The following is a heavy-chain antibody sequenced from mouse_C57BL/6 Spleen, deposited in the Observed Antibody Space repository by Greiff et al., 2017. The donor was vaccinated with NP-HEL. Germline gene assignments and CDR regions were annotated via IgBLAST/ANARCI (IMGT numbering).Heavy chain of an antibody. CDR1: GYTFTSYW. D-gene: IGHD1-1*01. V-gene: IGHV1-80*01. Sequence: VKLQQSGAELAKPGASVKLSCKASGYTFTSYWMHWVKQRPGKGLEWIGQIYPGDGDTNYNGKFKGKATLTADKSSSTAYMQLSSLTSEDSAVYFCARRDYGSSLYYFDYWGQGTTLTVSS. CDR2: IYPGDGDT. CDR3: ARRDYGSSLYYFDY. J-gene: IGHJ2*01.